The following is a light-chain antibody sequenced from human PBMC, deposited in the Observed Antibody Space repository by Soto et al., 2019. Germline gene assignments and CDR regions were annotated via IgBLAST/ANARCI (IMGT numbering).Light chain of an antibody. J-gene: IGKJ4*01. V-gene: IGKV3-20*01. CDR2: GAS. Sequence: EIVLTQSPGTLSLSPGERATISCRASQSVSGSYLAWYQQKPCQAPRLLIYGASSRATGIPDRFSGSGSGTDFTLTFSRLEPEDFAVYYCQQYGSSPLITFGGGTKV. CDR3: QQYGSSPLIT. CDR1: QSVSGSY.